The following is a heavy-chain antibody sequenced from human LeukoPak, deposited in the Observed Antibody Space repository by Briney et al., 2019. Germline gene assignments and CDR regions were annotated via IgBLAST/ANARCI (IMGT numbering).Heavy chain of an antibody. V-gene: IGHV1-46*01. J-gene: IGHJ6*03. CDR2: INPSGGST. Sequence: ASVKVSCKASGYTFTNYYMHWVRQAPGQGLEWMGIINPSGGSTSYAQKFQGRVTMTRDMSTSTVYMELSSLRSEDTAVYYCARDKRDLETLMGYYYYYYMDVWGKGTTVTVSS. CDR3: ARDKRDLETLMGYYYYYYMDV. CDR1: GYTFTNYY. D-gene: IGHD3-3*01.